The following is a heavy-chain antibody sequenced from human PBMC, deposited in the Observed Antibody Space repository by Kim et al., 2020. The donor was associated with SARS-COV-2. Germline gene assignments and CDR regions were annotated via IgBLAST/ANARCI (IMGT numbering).Heavy chain of an antibody. V-gene: IGHV3-13*04. CDR3: ARMPISYGSGSRVLYYYGMDV. Sequence: GGSLRLSCAASGFTFSSYDMHWVRQATGKGLEWVSAIGTAGDTYYPGSVKGRFTISRENAKNSLYLQMNSLRAGDTAAYYCARMPISYGSGSRVLYYYGMDVWGQGTTVTVSS. CDR1: GFTFSSYD. D-gene: IGHD3-10*01. CDR2: IGTAGDT. J-gene: IGHJ6*02.